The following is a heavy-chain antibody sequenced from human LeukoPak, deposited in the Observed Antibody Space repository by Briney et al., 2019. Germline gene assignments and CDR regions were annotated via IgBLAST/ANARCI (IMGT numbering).Heavy chain of an antibody. J-gene: IGHJ3*02. CDR3: AHHGGGTIRIAAFDI. CDR2: ISPSGDIT. CDR1: GFTFSNYG. V-gene: IGHV3-23*01. Sequence: PGGSLGLSCAASGFTFSNYGMNWVRQAPGKGLEWVSGISPSGDITYYADSVKGRFTISRDNSKNTVYLQVNSLRAEDTAVFYCAHHGGGTIRIAAFDIWGQGTMVTVSS. D-gene: IGHD3-3*01.